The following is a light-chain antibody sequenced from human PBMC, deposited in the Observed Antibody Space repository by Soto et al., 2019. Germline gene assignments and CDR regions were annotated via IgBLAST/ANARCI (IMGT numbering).Light chain of an antibody. J-gene: IGLJ2*01. CDR1: SSDVGDYNY. V-gene: IGLV2-14*01. CDR3: SSYTSSSTPRVV. CDR2: DAN. Sequence: QSVLTQPASVSGSPGQSITISCTGTSSDVGDYNYVSWYQQHPGKAPKLMIYDANNRPSGVSNRFTGSKSGNTASLTISGLQAEDEADYYCSSYTSSSTPRVVFGGGTKLTV.